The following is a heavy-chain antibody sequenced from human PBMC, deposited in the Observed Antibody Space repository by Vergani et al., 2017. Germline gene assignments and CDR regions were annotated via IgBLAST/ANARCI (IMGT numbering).Heavy chain of an antibody. Sequence: EVQLLESGGGLVQPGGSLRLSCAASGVTFSSYAMSWVRQAPGKGLEWVSAISGSVGSTYYADSVKGRFTISRDNSKNTLYLQMNSLRAEDRAVYYCAKMLSSIWYVCLDYWGQGTLVTVSS. CDR1: GVTFSSYA. CDR3: AKMLSSIWYVCLDY. D-gene: IGHD6-13*01. J-gene: IGHJ4*02. CDR2: ISGSVGST. V-gene: IGHV3-23*01.